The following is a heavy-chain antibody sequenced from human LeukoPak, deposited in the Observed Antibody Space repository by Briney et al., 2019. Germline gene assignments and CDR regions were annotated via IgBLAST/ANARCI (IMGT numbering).Heavy chain of an antibody. CDR3: ARGGPTTWF. V-gene: IGHV3-74*01. CDR2: IKPDGSTT. CDR1: GFTFSSYW. J-gene: IGHJ4*02. Sequence: GSLRLSFAGSGFTFSSYWMHWVRQVPGKGLVWVSSIKPDGSTTNYADSVKGRFTISRDNAGNTLFLHANSLRAEDTAVYYCARGGPTTWFWGQGTLVTISS. D-gene: IGHD2/OR15-2a*01.